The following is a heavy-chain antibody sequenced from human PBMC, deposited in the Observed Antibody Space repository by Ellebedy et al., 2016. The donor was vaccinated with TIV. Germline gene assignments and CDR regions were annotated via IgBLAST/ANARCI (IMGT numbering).Heavy chain of an antibody. Sequence: SETPSLTCNVSGASISSSSYYWGCIRQPPGKGLEWIGSIFYTGFTYYNPSLESRVTMSVDTSKNQFSLRLDSVTAADTAVYYCATQRGHCSGGSCYGFDSWGQGTLLTVSS. CDR1: GASISSSSYY. V-gene: IGHV4-39*01. CDR3: ATQRGHCSGGSCYGFDS. D-gene: IGHD2-15*01. CDR2: IFYTGFT. J-gene: IGHJ4*02.